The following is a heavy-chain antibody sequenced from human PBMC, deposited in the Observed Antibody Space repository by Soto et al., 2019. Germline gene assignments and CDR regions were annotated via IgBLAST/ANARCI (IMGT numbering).Heavy chain of an antibody. CDR2: LFYGGTT. J-gene: IGHJ4*02. D-gene: IGHD3-10*01. CDR1: GGSISGYY. Sequence: QVQLQESGPGLVKPSETLSLTCTVSGGSISGYYWTWIRQPPGKGLEWVGSLFYGGTTDYNPSLKSRLPMSLDTSKIHFSLKLRSVTAADTAVYYCARHRGPAPVYWGQGTLVTASS. V-gene: IGHV4-39*01. CDR3: ARHRGPAPVY.